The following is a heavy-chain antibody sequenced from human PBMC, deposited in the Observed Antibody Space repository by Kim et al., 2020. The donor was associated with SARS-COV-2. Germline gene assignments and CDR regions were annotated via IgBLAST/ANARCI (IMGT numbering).Heavy chain of an antibody. V-gene: IGHV1-2*06. J-gene: IGHJ6*02. CDR2: INPNSGGT. D-gene: IGHD3-22*01. CDR1: GYTFTGYY. CDR3: ARGGMVILPYYYNGMDV. Sequence: ASVKVSCKASGYTFTGYYMHWVRQAPGQGLEWMGRINPNSGGTNYAQKFQGRVTMTRDTSISTAYMELSRLRSDDTAVYYCARGGMVILPYYYNGMDVWGQGTTVTVSS.